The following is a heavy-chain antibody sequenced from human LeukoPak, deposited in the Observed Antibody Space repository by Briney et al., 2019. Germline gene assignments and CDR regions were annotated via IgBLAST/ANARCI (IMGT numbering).Heavy chain of an antibody. Sequence: GGSLRLSCAASGFTFSSYAMHWVRQAPGKGLEWVAVISYDGSNKYYADSVKGRFTISRDNSKNTLYLQMNSLRAEDTAVYYCARAPITMIVVVPSPDYWGQGTLVTVSS. CDR3: ARAPITMIVVVPSPDY. V-gene: IGHV3-30-3*01. CDR1: GFTFSSYA. J-gene: IGHJ4*02. CDR2: ISYDGSNK. D-gene: IGHD3-22*01.